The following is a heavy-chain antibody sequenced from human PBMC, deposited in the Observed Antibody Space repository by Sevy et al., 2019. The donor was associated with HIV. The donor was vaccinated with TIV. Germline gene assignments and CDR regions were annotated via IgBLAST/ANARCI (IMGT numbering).Heavy chain of an antibody. Sequence: GGSLRLSCAASGFTFSNAWMSWVRQAPGKGLEWVGRIKSKTDGGTTDYAAPVKGRFTISRDDSKNTLYLQMNSLKTGDTAVYYCTTPYLIVGAKGVDYWGQGTLVTVSS. CDR3: TTPYLIVGAKGVDY. CDR2: IKSKTDGGTT. J-gene: IGHJ4*02. CDR1: GFTFSNAW. V-gene: IGHV3-15*01. D-gene: IGHD1-26*01.